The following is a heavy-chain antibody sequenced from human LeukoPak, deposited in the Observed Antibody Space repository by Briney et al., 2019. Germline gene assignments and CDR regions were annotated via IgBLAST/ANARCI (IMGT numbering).Heavy chain of an antibody. D-gene: IGHD4-17*01. Sequence: ASVKVSCKASGYTFTGYYMHWVRQAPGQGLEWMGWINPNSGGTNYAQKFQGWVTMTRDTSISTAYMELSRLRSDDTAVYYCARTYGDYFGPEGGFDYWGQGTLVTVSS. CDR3: ARTYGDYFGPEGGFDY. CDR2: INPNSGGT. CDR1: GYTFTGYY. J-gene: IGHJ4*02. V-gene: IGHV1-2*04.